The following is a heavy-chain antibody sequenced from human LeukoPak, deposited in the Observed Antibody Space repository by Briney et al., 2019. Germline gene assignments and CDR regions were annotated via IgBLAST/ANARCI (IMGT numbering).Heavy chain of an antibody. V-gene: IGHV3-30*18. Sequence: PGRSLRLSCAASGFTFSSYGMHWVRQAPGKGLEWVAVISYDGSNKYYADSVKGRFTISRDNSKNTLYLQMNSLRAEDTAVYYCAKDQGGYEGSFDYWGQGTLVTVSS. J-gene: IGHJ4*02. CDR2: ISYDGSNK. D-gene: IGHD5-12*01. CDR1: GFTFSSYG. CDR3: AKDQGGYEGSFDY.